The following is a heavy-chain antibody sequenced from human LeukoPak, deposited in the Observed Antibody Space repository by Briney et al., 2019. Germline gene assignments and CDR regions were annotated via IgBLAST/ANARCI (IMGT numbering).Heavy chain of an antibody. CDR2: IYYSGST. CDR1: GGSISSYY. Sequence: PSETLSLTCTVSGGSISSYYWSWIRQPPGKGLEWIGYIYYSGSTNYNPSLKSRVTISVDTSKNQFSLRLSSVTAADTAVYYCATFNGRGQFDYWGQGTLVTVSS. V-gene: IGHV4-59*01. CDR3: ATFNGRGQFDY. D-gene: IGHD2-8*01. J-gene: IGHJ4*02.